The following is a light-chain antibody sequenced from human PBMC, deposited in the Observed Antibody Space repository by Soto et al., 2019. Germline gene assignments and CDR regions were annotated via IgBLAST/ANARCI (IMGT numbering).Light chain of an antibody. CDR1: QNINNY. CDR2: AAS. Sequence: DIQMTQSPSSLSASVGDRVTITCQASQNINNYLNWYQQKPGKAPKLLIYAASSLQSGVPSRFSGSGSGTDFTLTISRVESEDFAVYYCQQYGSSPGTFGQGTKVDIK. J-gene: IGKJ1*01. CDR3: QQYGSSPGT. V-gene: IGKV1-39*01.